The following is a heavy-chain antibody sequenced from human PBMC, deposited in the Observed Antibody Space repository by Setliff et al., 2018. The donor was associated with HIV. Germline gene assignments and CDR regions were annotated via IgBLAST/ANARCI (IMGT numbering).Heavy chain of an antibody. V-gene: IGHV1-2*06. CDR3: ARGDTVVVSAAIRFEL. D-gene: IGHD2-2*02. Sequence: EASVKVSCKASGYTFTGYYIHWVRQAPGEGLEWMGRINPNSGGTNYAQKFQGRVSVTGDTSISTAYMELSRLRSDDTAIYYCARGDTVVVSAAIRFELWGQGTLVTVSS. CDR2: INPNSGGT. J-gene: IGHJ1*01. CDR1: GYTFTGYY.